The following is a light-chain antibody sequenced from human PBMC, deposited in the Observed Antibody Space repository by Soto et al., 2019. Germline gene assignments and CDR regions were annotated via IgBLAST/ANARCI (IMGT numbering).Light chain of an antibody. V-gene: IGKV3-11*01. CDR3: QQRSNWPRT. CDR2: DAS. J-gene: IGKJ1*01. CDR1: QSVSSY. Sequence: EIVLTQSPATLSLSPGERATLSCRASQSVSSYLAWYQQKTGQAPRLLIYDASNRATGIPARFSGSGSGTDFTLTISSLEPEDFAFYYCQQRSNWPRTFGQGTKVEIK.